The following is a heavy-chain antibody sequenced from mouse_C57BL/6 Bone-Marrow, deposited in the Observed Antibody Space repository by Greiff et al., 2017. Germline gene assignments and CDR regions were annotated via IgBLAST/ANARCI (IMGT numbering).Heavy chain of an antibody. CDR3: ARYDGYYYYAMDY. Sequence: VQLQQSGPELVKPGASVKISCKASGYTFTDYYMNWVKQSHGKSLEWIGDINPNNGGTSYNQKFKGKATLTVDKSSSTAYMELRSLTSEDSAVYYCARYDGYYYYAMDYWGQGTSVTVAS. J-gene: IGHJ4*01. CDR2: INPNNGGT. D-gene: IGHD2-3*01. V-gene: IGHV1-26*01. CDR1: GYTFTDYY.